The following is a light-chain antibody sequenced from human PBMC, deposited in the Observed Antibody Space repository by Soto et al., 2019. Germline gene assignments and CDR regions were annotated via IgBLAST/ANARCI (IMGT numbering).Light chain of an antibody. Sequence: EIVLTQSPGTPSLSPGERATLSCRASQSVTSDYLAWYQQKPGQAPRLLIHGASSRATGIPDRFSGSGSGTDFTLTISSLQPEDFATYYCQQSYITPVTFGQGTKVDNK. V-gene: IGKV3-20*01. J-gene: IGKJ1*01. CDR2: GAS. CDR3: QQSYITPVT. CDR1: QSVTSDY.